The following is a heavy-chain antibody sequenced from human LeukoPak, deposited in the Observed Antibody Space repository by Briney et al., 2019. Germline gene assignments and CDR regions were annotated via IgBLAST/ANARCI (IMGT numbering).Heavy chain of an antibody. CDR3: ARQLQEKTFFDY. CDR1: GGSFSGYY. D-gene: IGHD5-24*01. V-gene: IGHV4-34*01. J-gene: IGHJ4*02. Sequence: PSETLSLTCAVYGGSFSGYYWSWIRQPPGKGLEWIGEINHSGSTNYNPSPKSRVTISVDTSKNQFSLKLSSVTAADTAVYYCARQLQEKTFFDYWGQGTLVTVSS. CDR2: INHSGST.